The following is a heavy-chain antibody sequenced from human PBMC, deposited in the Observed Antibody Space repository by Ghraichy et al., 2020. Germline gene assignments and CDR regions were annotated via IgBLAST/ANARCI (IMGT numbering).Heavy chain of an antibody. Sequence: SETLSLTCAVYGGSFSGYYWSWIRQPPGKGLEWIGEINHSGSTNYNPSLKSRVTISVDTSKNQFSLKLSSVTAADTAVYYCARGRRYRRAFDIWGQGTMVTVSS. D-gene: IGHD1-26*01. V-gene: IGHV4-34*01. CDR1: GGSFSGYY. CDR2: INHSGST. CDR3: ARGRRYRRAFDI. J-gene: IGHJ3*02.